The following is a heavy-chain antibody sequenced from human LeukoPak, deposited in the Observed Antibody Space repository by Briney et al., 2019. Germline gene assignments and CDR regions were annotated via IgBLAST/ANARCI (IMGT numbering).Heavy chain of an antibody. J-gene: IGHJ4*02. V-gene: IGHV1-2*02. D-gene: IGHD2-15*01. CDR3: ARDPSVVVAATPPDY. CDR1: GFTFTGYY. CDR2: INPNSGGT. Sequence: GASVKVSCKASGFTFTGYYMHWVRQAPGQGLEWMGWINPNSGGTNYAQKFQGRVTMTRDTSISTAYMELSRLRSDDTAVYYCARDPSVVVAATPPDYWGQGTLVTVSS.